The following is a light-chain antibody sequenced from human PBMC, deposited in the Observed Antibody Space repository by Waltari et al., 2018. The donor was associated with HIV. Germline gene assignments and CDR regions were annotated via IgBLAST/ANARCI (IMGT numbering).Light chain of an antibody. CDR2: ENN. CDR3: GTWDSSVSAGV. J-gene: IGLJ2*01. V-gene: IGLV1-51*02. Sequence: QSVLTQPPSMSAAPGQQVTISCSGSNSNIGNNYVSWYQQSPGTAPKLRIFENNKRPSGIPDRFAGSKCGTSATLGITGLKTGDEADYYCGTWDSSVSAGVFGGGTKLTVV. CDR1: NSNIGNNY.